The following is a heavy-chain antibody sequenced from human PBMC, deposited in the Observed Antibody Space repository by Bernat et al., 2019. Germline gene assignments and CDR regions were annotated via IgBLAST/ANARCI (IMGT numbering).Heavy chain of an antibody. J-gene: IGHJ3*02. D-gene: IGHD3-10*01. V-gene: IGHV3-43*02. CDR1: GFTFDDYA. CDR3: AKDPYYYGSGSDAFDI. CDR2: ISGDGGST. Sequence: EVQLVESGGGVVQPGGSLRLSCAASGFTFDDYAMHWVRQAPGKGLAWVSLISGDGGSTYYADSVKGRFTISRDNSKNSLYLQMNSLRTEDTALYYCAKDPYYYGSGSDAFDIWGQGTMVTVSS.